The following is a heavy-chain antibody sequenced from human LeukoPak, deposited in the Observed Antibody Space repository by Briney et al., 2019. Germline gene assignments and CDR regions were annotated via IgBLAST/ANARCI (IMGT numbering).Heavy chain of an antibody. Sequence: GESLQISCQGSGYSFTSYWIAWVRQMPGKGLEWMGIIYPGDSDTRYSPSFQGQVTTSADKSISTAHLQWSSLKASDTAMYYCARVGVRGVIIIDYCGQGTLVSVSS. CDR3: ARVGVRGVIIIDY. J-gene: IGHJ4*02. D-gene: IGHD3-10*01. CDR2: IYPGDSDT. CDR1: GYSFTSYW. V-gene: IGHV5-51*01.